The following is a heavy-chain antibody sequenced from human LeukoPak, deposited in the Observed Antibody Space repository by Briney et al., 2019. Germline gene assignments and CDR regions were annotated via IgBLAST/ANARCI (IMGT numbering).Heavy chain of an antibody. CDR2: IIPIFGTA. D-gene: IGHD6-6*01. V-gene: IGHV1-69*05. Sequence: SVKVSCKASGGTFSSYAISWVRQAPGQGLEWMGGIIPIFGTANYAQKFQGRVTITTDESTSIAYMELSSLRSEDTAVYYCARARGIAARPFGYYYMDVWGKGTTVTVSS. CDR3: ARARGIAARPFGYYYMDV. J-gene: IGHJ6*03. CDR1: GGTFSSYA.